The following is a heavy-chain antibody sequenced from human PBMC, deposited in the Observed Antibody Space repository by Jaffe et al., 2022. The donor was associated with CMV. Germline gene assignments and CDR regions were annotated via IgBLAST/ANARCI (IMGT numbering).Heavy chain of an antibody. J-gene: IGHJ4*02. CDR3: ASYVEQFCSGGSCYEEYYFDY. CDR1: GFTFSDYY. Sequence: QVQLVESGGGLVKPGGSLRLSCAASGFTFSDYYMSWIRQAPGKGLEWVSYISSSGSTIYYADSVKGRFTISRDNAKNSLYLQMNSLRAEDTAVYYCASYVEQFCSGGSCYEEYYFDYWGQGTLVTVSS. CDR2: ISSSGSTI. V-gene: IGHV3-11*01. D-gene: IGHD2-15*01.